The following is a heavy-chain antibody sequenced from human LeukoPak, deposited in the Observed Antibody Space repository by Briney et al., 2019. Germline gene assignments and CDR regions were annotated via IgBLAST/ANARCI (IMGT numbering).Heavy chain of an antibody. Sequence: GGSLRLSCAASGFTFSSYAMHWVRQAPGKGLEWVAVISYDGSNKYYADSVKGRFTISKDNAKNSLYLQMNSLRAEDTAVYYCARAGGSTVSHSDYWGQGTLVTVSS. J-gene: IGHJ4*02. CDR2: ISYDGSNK. V-gene: IGHV3-30-3*01. D-gene: IGHD4-17*01. CDR1: GFTFSSYA. CDR3: ARAGGSTVSHSDY.